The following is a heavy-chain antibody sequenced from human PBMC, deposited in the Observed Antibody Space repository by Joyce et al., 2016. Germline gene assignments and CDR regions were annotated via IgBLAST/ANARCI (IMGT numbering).Heavy chain of an antibody. J-gene: IGHJ3*01. CDR1: GFTFSGNS. CDR2: IKRDGSAV. CDR3: ARGKAFDV. V-gene: IGHV3-7*01. Sequence: EVQLVESGGGLVRPGGSLRLSCAASGFTFSGNSMSWLRQAPGGGLEWVANIKRDGSAVYYLDSVKGRFTVSRDNARSLVHLQMVSLRVEDTALYYCARGKAFDVWGQGTMVTVSS.